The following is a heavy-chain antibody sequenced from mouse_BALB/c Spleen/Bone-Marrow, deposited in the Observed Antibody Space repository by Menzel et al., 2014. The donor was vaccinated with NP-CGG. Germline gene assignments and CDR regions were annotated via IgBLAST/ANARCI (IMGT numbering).Heavy chain of an antibody. J-gene: IGHJ3*01. D-gene: IGHD2-4*01. CDR3: ARWGITLAY. V-gene: IGHV1S81*02. CDR1: GYTFTSYW. Sequence: VQLQQSGAELVKPGASVKLSCKASGYTFTSYWMHWVKQRPGQGLEWVGEINPSNGRTNYNEKFKSKATLTVDKSSSTAYMQLSSLTSEDSAVYYCARWGITLAYWGQGTLVTVSA. CDR2: INPSNGRT.